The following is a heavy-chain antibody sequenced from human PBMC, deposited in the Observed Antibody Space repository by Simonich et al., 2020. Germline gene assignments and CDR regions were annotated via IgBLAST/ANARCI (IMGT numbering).Heavy chain of an antibody. CDR2: ISGSGGST. D-gene: IGHD3-22*01. CDR1: GFTFSSYA. CDR3: AKDLGERITMIVVVIDAFDI. Sequence: GGGLVQPGGSLRLSCAASGFTFSSYAMSWVRQAPGKGLGWVSAISGSGGSTYYADYVKGRVTISRDNSKNTLYLQMKSLRAEDTAVYYCAKDLGERITMIVVVIDAFDIWGQGTMVTVSS. J-gene: IGHJ3*02. V-gene: IGHV3-23*01.